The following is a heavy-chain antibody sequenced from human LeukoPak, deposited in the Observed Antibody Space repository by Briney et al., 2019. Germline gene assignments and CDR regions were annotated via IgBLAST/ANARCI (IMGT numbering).Heavy chain of an antibody. V-gene: IGHV1-18*01. CDR1: GYTFTSYG. J-gene: IGHJ3*02. CDR3: AIVRGSYRFPRGDAFDI. D-gene: IGHD3-16*02. Sequence: EASVKVSCKASGYTFTSYGISWVRQAPGQGLEWMGWISAYNGNTNYAQKLQGRVTMTTDTSTSTAYMELRSLRSDDSAVYYCAIVRGSYRFPRGDAFDIWGQGTMVTVSS. CDR2: ISAYNGNT.